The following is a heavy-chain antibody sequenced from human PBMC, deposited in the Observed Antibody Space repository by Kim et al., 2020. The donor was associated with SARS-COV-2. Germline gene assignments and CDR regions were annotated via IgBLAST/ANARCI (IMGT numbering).Heavy chain of an antibody. V-gene: IGHV1-69*04. J-gene: IGHJ6*01. Sequence: SVKVSCKASGGTFSSYAISWVRQAPGQGLEWMGRIIPILGIANYAQKFQGRVTITADKSTSTAYMELSSLRSEDTAVYYCARDPLLTNDYGDYYYYGMD. CDR1: GGTFSSYA. CDR2: IIPILGIA. CDR3: ARDPLLTNDYGDYYYYGMD. D-gene: IGHD4-17*01.